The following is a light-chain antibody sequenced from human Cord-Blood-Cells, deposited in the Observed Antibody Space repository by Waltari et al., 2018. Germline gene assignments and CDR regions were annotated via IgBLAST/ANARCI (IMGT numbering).Light chain of an antibody. CDR2: WAS. Sequence: DIVMNQSPDSLAVSLGERATINCQSSPSVLYSSNNKNYLAWYQQKPGQPPKLLIYWASTRESGVPDRFSGSGSGTDFTLTISSLQAEDVAVYYCQQYYSTPPTFGGGTKVEIK. J-gene: IGKJ4*01. V-gene: IGKV4-1*01. CDR1: PSVLYSSNNKNY. CDR3: QQYYSTPPT.